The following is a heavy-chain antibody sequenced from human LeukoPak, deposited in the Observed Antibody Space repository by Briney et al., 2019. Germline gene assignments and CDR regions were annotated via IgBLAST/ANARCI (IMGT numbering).Heavy chain of an antibody. CDR3: ARDYSGWSLDP. V-gene: IGHV3-48*03. D-gene: IGHD5-12*01. J-gene: IGHJ5*02. CDR1: GLTLRHSE. Sequence: GGCLRLSCAASGLTLRHSEMNWVRQAPGKGMEWVSYICDSGWTKYYAHSLKGRIPISRDNAKNSLYLQMNSLRAEDTAVYYCARDYSGWSLDPWGQGTLVTVSS. CDR2: ICDSGWTK.